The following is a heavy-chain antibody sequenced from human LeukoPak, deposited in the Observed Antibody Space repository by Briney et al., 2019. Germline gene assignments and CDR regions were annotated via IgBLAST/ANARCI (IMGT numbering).Heavy chain of an antibody. CDR2: IYYSGST. Sequence: SETLSLTCTVSGGSISSSSYYWGWIRQPPGKGLEWIGSIYYSGSTYYNPSLKSRVTISVDTSKNQFSLKLSSVTAADTAVYYCARADLLQKSIFGVVVPGFDYWGQGTLVTVSS. CDR3: ARADLLQKSIFGVVVPGFDY. CDR1: GGSISSSSYY. V-gene: IGHV4-39*01. D-gene: IGHD3-3*01. J-gene: IGHJ4*02.